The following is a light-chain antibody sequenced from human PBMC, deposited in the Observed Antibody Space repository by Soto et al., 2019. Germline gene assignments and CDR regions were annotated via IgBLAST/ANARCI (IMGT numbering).Light chain of an antibody. CDR1: QRISGW. V-gene: IGKV1-5*01. CDR3: QQYDSFSVT. CDR2: DVS. J-gene: IGKJ1*01. Sequence: DIQMTQYPSSLSASVGDTVTITCLASQRISGWLAWHQQKPGKARKLLIYDVSALKRGVPPRFSGSGSGTEFTLTISSLQPEDLSTYYCQQYDSFSVTFGQGTKVDI.